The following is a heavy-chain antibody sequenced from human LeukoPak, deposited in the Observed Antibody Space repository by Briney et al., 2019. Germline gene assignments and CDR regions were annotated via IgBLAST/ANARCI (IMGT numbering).Heavy chain of an antibody. CDR2: ISSSSSYI. CDR3: ARDSAVSYDFWSGPSDY. D-gene: IGHD3-3*01. V-gene: IGHV3-21*01. J-gene: IGHJ4*02. Sequence: GGSLRLSCAASGFTFSSYSMNWVRQAPGKGLEWVSSISSSSSYIHYADSVKGRFTISRDNAKNSLYLQLNSLRGEDTAVYYCARDSAVSYDFWSGPSDYWGQGTLVTVSS. CDR1: GFTFSSYS.